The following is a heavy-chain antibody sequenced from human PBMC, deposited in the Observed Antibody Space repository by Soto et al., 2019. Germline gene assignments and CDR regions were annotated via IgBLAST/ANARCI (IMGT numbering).Heavy chain of an antibody. V-gene: IGHV3-23*01. CDR1: GFSFSGYA. CDR3: VEPGAYWTR. D-gene: IGHD1-1*01. Sequence: LRLSCAASGFSFSGYAMGWVRQAPGKGLEWVSSITASGDSTYYADSVKGRFTISRDNSKNILYLQLNILRVDDTALYYCVEPGAYWTRWGQGTLVTVSS. J-gene: IGHJ4*02. CDR2: ITASGDST.